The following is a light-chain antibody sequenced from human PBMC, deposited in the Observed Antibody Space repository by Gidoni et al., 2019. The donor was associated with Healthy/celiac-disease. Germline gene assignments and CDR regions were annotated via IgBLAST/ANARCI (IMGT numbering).Light chain of an antibody. Sequence: ELVLTQSPATLYLSPGERATLTCRASQSVRIYLAWYQQKPGQAPRLLIYDASTRATGIPARFSGSGSGTDFTLTISSLEPEDFAVYYCQQRSNWPPLTFGGGTKVEIK. V-gene: IGKV3-11*01. J-gene: IGKJ4*01. CDR3: QQRSNWPPLT. CDR1: QSVRIY. CDR2: DAS.